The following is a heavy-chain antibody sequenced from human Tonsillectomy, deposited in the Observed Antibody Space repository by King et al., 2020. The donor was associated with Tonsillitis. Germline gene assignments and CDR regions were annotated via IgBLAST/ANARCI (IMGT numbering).Heavy chain of an antibody. CDR2: INHGGST. D-gene: IGHD3-22*01. Sequence: VQLQQWGAGLLKPSETLSLTCAVYGGSFSGYYWNWIRQPPGKGLEWIGEINHGGSTNYTPSLKSRVTISVDTSKNQFSLKLNYVTAADTAVYYCARRLGYFDTSAYHFDYWGQGTLVTVSS. CDR3: ARRLGYFDTSAYHFDY. CDR1: GGSFSGYY. V-gene: IGHV4-34*01. J-gene: IGHJ4*02.